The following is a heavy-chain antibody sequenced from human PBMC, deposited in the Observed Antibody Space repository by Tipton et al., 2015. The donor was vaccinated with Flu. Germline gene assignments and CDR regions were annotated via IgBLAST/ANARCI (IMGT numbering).Heavy chain of an antibody. J-gene: IGHJ3*02. CDR1: GGSINRSHYY. CDR2: IYHSGST. V-gene: IGHV4-39*07. D-gene: IGHD3-10*01. Sequence: TLSLTCTVSGGSINRSHYYWGWIRQPPGKGLEWIGSIYHSGSTFYHPSLKSRVTISLDKSKNQFSLNLSSVTAADTAVYYCARVGAVTMVRGLAFDAFDIWGLGTMVAVSS. CDR3: ARVGAVTMVRGLAFDAFDI.